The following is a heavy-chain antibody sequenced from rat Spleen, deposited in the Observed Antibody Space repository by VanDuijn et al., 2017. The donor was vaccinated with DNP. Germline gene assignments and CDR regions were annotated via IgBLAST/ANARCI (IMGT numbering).Heavy chain of an antibody. J-gene: IGHJ2*01. D-gene: IGHD1-3*01. Sequence: EVQLVESGGDLVQPGRSLKLSCVASGFTFNDYWMTWIRQVPGKGLEWVASITNSGGGAFYLDSVKGRFTISRDNAQNTLFLQMSKVGSEDTAIYYCARGPNYGVWSDFFDYWGQGVMVTVSS. CDR2: ITNSGGGA. CDR1: GFTFNDYW. V-gene: IGHV5-31*01. CDR3: ARGPNYGVWSDFFDY.